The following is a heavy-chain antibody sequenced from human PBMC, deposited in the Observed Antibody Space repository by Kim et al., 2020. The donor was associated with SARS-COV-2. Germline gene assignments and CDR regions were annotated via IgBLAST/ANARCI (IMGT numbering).Heavy chain of an antibody. D-gene: IGHD1-1*01. V-gene: IGHV4-34*01. CDR3: ARGPGTYYYGMDV. Sequence: SETLSLTCAVYGGSFSGYYWSWIRQPPGKGLEWIGEINHSGSTNYNPSLKSRVTISVDTSKNQFSLKLSSVTAADTAVYYCARGPGTYYYGMDVWGQGTTVTVSS. CDR1: GGSFSGYY. J-gene: IGHJ6*02. CDR2: INHSGST.